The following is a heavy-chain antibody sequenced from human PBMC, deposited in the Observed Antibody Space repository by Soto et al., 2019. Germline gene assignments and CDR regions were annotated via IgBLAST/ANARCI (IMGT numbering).Heavy chain of an antibody. CDR3: ARDRVSIAFPRSPPHTCFQH. V-gene: IGHV1-69*01. Sequence: GLEWMGWISAYNGTANYAQKFQGRVTITADESTSTAYMELSSLRSEDTAVYYCARDRVSIAFPRSPPHTCFQH. D-gene: IGHD3-3*01. J-gene: IGHJ1*01. CDR2: ISAYNGTA.